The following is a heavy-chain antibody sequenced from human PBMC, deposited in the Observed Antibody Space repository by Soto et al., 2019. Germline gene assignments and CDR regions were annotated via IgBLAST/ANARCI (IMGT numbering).Heavy chain of an antibody. J-gene: IGHJ4*02. CDR1: GGSISSGGYY. Sequence: QVQLQESGPGLVKPSQTLSLTCTVSGGSISSGGYYWSWIRQHPGKGLEWIGYIYYSGSTYYNPSLKSRVTISVDTSKNQFSLKLSSVTAADTAVYYCARDRGYCSSTSCYVPSYYFDYWGQGTLVTVSS. CDR3: ARDRGYCSSTSCYVPSYYFDY. CDR2: IYYSGST. D-gene: IGHD2-2*01. V-gene: IGHV4-31*03.